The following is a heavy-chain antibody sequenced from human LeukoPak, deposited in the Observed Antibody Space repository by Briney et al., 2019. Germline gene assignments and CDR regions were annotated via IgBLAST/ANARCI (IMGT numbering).Heavy chain of an antibody. CDR3: AKAMVWGIDY. CDR2: IRYDGSNK. Sequence: GGSLRLSCAASGFTFSRYVMHWVRQAPGKGLEWVAFIRYDGSNKYYADSVKGRFTISRDNSKNTLYLQMNSLRAEDTAVYYCAKAMVWGIDYWGQGTLVTVS. V-gene: IGHV3-30*02. D-gene: IGHD3-10*01. CDR1: GFTFSRYV. J-gene: IGHJ4*02.